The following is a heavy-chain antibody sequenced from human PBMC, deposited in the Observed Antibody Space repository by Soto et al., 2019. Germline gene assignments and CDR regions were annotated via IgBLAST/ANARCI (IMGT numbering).Heavy chain of an antibody. J-gene: IGHJ4*02. D-gene: IGHD3-3*01. CDR2: IKQDGSEK. Sequence: PGESLKISCAASGFTFSSYWMSWVRQAPGKGLEWVANIKQDGSEKYYVDSVKGRFTISRDNAKNSLYLQMNSLRAEDTAVYYCARQAENLGDRFLEWLWSLNFDYWGQGTLVTVSS. V-gene: IGHV3-7*01. CDR1: GFTFSSYW. CDR3: ARQAENLGDRFLEWLWSLNFDY.